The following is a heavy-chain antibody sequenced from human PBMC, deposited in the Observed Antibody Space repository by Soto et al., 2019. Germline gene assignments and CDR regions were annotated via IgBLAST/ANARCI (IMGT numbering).Heavy chain of an antibody. Sequence: EVQLVESGGGLVQPGGSLRLSCAASGFTVSSNYMSWVRQAPGKGLEWVSVIYSGGSTYYADSVKGRFTISRHNTKNTLYNHLNSMRADETTVYYCARVKGTGITIFSYYYYMDVWGKGTTVTVSS. J-gene: IGHJ6*03. CDR2: IYSGGST. D-gene: IGHD3-3*01. CDR1: GFTVSSNY. CDR3: ARVKGTGITIFSYYYYMDV. V-gene: IGHV3-53*04.